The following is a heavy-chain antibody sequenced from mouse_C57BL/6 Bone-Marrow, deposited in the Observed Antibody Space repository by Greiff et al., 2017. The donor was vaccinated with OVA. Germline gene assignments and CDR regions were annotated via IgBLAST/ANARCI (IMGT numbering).Heavy chain of an antibody. J-gene: IGHJ4*01. CDR1: GFTFSSYA. CDR3: ARDTPDYGRAMDC. V-gene: IGHV5-4*01. Sequence: EVKLMESGGGLVKPGGSLKLSCAASGFTFSSYAMSWVRQTPEKRLEWVATISDGGSYTYYPDNVKGRFTISRDNAKNNLYLQMSHLKSEDTAMYYCARDTPDYGRAMDCWGQGTSVTVSS. CDR2: ISDGGSYT. D-gene: IGHD1-1*01.